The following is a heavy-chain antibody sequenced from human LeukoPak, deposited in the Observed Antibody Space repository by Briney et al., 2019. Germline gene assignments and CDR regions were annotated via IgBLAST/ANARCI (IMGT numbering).Heavy chain of an antibody. J-gene: IGHJ4*02. CDR3: ARDGSGSSGWYNFDY. D-gene: IGHD6-19*01. CDR1: GGSISSYY. CDR2: IYYSGST. Sequence: SETLSLTCTVSGGSISSYYWSWIRQPPGNGLDRIGYIYYSGSTNYNPSLKSRVTISVDTSKNQFSLKLSSVTAADTAVYYCARDGSGSSGWYNFDYWGQGTLVTVSS. V-gene: IGHV4-59*01.